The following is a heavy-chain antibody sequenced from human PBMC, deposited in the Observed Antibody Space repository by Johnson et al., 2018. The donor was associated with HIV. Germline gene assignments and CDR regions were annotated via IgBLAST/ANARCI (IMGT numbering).Heavy chain of an antibody. V-gene: IGHV3-23*04. J-gene: IGHJ3*02. Sequence: VQLVESGGGVVQPGRSLRLSCAASGFTFSSYAMSWVRQAPGKGLEWVSAISGSGGSTYYADSVKGRFTISRDNSKNTLYLQMNSLKTEYTAVYYCTTSVGATLRGAFDIWGQGTMVTVSS. D-gene: IGHD1-26*01. CDR2: ISGSGGST. CDR1: GFTFSSYA. CDR3: TTSVGATLRGAFDI.